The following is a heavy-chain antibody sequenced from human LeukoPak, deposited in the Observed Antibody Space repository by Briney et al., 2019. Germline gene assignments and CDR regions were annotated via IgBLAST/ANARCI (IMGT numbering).Heavy chain of an antibody. D-gene: IGHD3-10*01. CDR2: IFYRGGT. V-gene: IGHV4-38-2*02. J-gene: IGHJ3*02. Sequence: SETLSLTCTVSGYSISSGYYWGWIRQPPGKGLEWIGNIFYRGGTYYSPSLKSRVTISLDASRNQFSLNLNSVTAADTAVYYCAKSNGYGLVDIWGQGTMVTVSS. CDR1: GYSISSGYY. CDR3: AKSNGYGLVDI.